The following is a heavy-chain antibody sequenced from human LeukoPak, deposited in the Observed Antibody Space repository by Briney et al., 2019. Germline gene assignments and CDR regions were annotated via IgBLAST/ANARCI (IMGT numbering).Heavy chain of an antibody. CDR3: AKPVYRGGSY. CDR2: ISGSGDST. D-gene: IGHD3-10*01. V-gene: IGHV3-23*01. J-gene: IGHJ4*02. Sequence: PGGSLRLPCAASGFTFSSYAMSWVRQAPGKGLEWVSAISGSGDSTYYADSVKGRFTISRDNSKNTLYLQMNSLRAEDTAVYYCAKPVYRGGSYWGQGTLVTVSS. CDR1: GFTFSSYA.